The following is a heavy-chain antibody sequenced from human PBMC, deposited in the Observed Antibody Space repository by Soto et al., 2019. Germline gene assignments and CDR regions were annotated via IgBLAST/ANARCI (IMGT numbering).Heavy chain of an antibody. D-gene: IGHD3-22*01. CDR2: IYYSGIT. CDR1: GGSISSSNYY. Sequence: PSETLSLTCTVLGGSISSSNYYWGWIRQPPGKGLEWIGNIYYSGITYYNPSLKSRVTISVDTSKNQFSLKLSSVTAADTAVYYCAILFYDSSEHFDYWGQGTLVMSPQ. J-gene: IGHJ4*02. V-gene: IGHV4-39*01. CDR3: AILFYDSSEHFDY.